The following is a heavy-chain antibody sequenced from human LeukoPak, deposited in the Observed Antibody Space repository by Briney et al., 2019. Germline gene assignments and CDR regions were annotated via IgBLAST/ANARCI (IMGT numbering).Heavy chain of an antibody. CDR1: GYTFTSYD. Sequence: ASVKVSCKASGYTFTSYDINWVRQATGQGLEWMGWMNPNSGNTGYAQKFQGRVTMTRNTSISTAYMELSSLRSEDTAVYYCARSQYRIAALPLGYWGQGTLVTVSS. CDR3: ARSQYRIAALPLGY. D-gene: IGHD6-13*01. CDR2: MNPNSGNT. J-gene: IGHJ4*02. V-gene: IGHV1-8*01.